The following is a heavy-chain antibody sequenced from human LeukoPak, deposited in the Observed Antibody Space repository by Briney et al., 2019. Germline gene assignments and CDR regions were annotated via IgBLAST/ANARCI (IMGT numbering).Heavy chain of an antibody. CDR1: GGSISSYY. Sequence: PSETLSLTCTVSGGSISSYYWSWIRQPAGKGLEWIGRIYTSGSTNYNPSLKSRVTMSVDPSKNQFSLKLSSVTAADTAVYYCARDGHYYDSSGYYYFPFDYWGQGTLVTVSS. CDR3: ARDGHYYDSSGYYYFPFDY. J-gene: IGHJ4*02. D-gene: IGHD3-22*01. CDR2: IYTSGST. V-gene: IGHV4-4*07.